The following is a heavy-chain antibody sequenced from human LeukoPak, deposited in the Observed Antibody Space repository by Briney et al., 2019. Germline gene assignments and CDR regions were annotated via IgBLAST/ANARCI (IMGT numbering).Heavy chain of an antibody. V-gene: IGHV1-69*04. CDR2: IIPILGIA. J-gene: IGHJ4*02. D-gene: IGHD5-24*01. Sequence: ASVKVSCKASGGTFSSYAISWVRQAPGQGLEWMGRIIPILGIANYAQKFQGRVTITADKSTSTAYMELSSLRSDDTAVYYCARVGKWLVRAMATDFDYWGQGTLVTVSS. CDR3: ARVGKWLVRAMATDFDY. CDR1: GGTFSSYA.